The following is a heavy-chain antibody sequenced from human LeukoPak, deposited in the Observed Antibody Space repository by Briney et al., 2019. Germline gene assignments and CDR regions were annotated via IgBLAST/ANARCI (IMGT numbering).Heavy chain of an antibody. CDR3: ARDRGGHSY. CDR1: GFTLSYYW. Sequence: PGGSLRLSCAASGFTLSYYWMSWVRQAPGKGLEWVANIKQDGSEKNYVDSVKGRFTISRDNAKNSLYLQMNSLRAEDTAVYYCARDRGGHSYWGQGTLVTVSS. V-gene: IGHV3-7*01. J-gene: IGHJ4*02. CDR2: IKQDGSEK.